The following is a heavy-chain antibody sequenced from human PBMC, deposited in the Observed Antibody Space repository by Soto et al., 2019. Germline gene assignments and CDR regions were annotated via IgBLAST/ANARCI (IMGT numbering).Heavy chain of an antibody. V-gene: IGHV3-33*03. CDR3: IKDTTPGGLDY. J-gene: IGHJ4*02. CDR2: IWYDGSNK. D-gene: IGHD3-16*01. CDR1: GFTFSSYG. Sequence: GGSLRLSCAASGFTFSSYGMHWVRQAPGKGLEWVAVIWYDGSNKYYADSVKGRFTISRDDAKNSLYLQMNSLRPEDTAFYYCIKDTTPGGLDYWGRPILVTVSS.